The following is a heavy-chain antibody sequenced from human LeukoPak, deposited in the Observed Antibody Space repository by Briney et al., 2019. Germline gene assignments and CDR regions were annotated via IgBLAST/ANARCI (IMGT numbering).Heavy chain of an antibody. CDR3: ARGEYSSSPGY. CDR2: IYHSGST. Sequence: SETPSLTCTVSGGSISSGGYYWSWIRQPPGKGLEWIGYIYHSGSTYYSPSLKSRVTISVDRSKNQFSLKLSSVTAADTAVFYCARGEYSSSPGYWGQGTLVTVSS. CDR1: GGSISSGGYY. V-gene: IGHV4-30-2*01. D-gene: IGHD6-6*01. J-gene: IGHJ4*02.